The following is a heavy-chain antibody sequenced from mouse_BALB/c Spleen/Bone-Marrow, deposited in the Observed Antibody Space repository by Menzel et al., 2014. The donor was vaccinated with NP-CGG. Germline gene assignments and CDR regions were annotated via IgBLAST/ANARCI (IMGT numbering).Heavy chain of an antibody. CDR2: IRNKAYGYTT. CDR3: ARFPMDY. CDR1: GFTFTDYY. J-gene: IGHJ4*01. Sequence: EVHLVESGGGLVQPGGSLRLSCTTSGFTFTDYYMSWVRQPPGKALEWLAFIRNKAYGYTTEYSASVRGRFTISRDNSQSILYLQMSTLRAEDSATYHCARFPMDYWGQGTPVTVSS. V-gene: IGHV7-3*02.